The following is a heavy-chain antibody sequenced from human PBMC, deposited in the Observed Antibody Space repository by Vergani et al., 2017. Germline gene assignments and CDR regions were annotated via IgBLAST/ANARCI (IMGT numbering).Heavy chain of an antibody. CDR2: IHPADSDT. J-gene: IGHJ4*02. V-gene: IGHV5-51*01. Sequence: EVQLVQSGAEVTKPGESLKISCQISGYSFTNYWIGWVRQMPGKGLEWMGLIHPADSDTRYSPSFQGQVTISVDKSISTAYLQRSSLRASDSAMYYCARLXGRDSSGSKYFDYWGQGTLVTVSS. CDR1: GYSFTNYW. CDR3: ARLXGRDSSGSKYFDY. D-gene: IGHD3-22*01.